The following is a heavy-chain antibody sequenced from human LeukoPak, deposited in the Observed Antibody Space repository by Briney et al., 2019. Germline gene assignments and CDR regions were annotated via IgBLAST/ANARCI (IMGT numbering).Heavy chain of an antibody. Sequence: PGGSLRLTCAASGFTFSSYWMSWVRQAPGKGLEWVANIKQDGSEKYYVDSVKGRFTISRDNAKNSLYLQMNSLKTEDTAVYYCRPYSSSSDRGQGTLVTVSS. CDR3: RPYSSSSD. V-gene: IGHV3-7*03. D-gene: IGHD6-6*01. CDR2: IKQDGSEK. CDR1: GFTFSSYW. J-gene: IGHJ4*02.